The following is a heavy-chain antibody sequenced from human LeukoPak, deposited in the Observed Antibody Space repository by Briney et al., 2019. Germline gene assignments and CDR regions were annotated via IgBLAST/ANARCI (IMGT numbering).Heavy chain of an antibody. J-gene: IGHJ4*02. V-gene: IGHV3-30*18. Sequence: GGSLRLSCAASGFTFSSYGMHWVRQAPGQGLEWVAVISYDGSNKYYADSVKGRFTISRDNSKNTLYLQMNSLRAEDTAVYYCAKPRSGYDPTYFDYWGQGTLVTVSS. D-gene: IGHD5-12*01. CDR3: AKPRSGYDPTYFDY. CDR1: GFTFSSYG. CDR2: ISYDGSNK.